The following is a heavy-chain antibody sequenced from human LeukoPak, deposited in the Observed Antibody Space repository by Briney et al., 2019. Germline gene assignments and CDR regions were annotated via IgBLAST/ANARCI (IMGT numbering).Heavy chain of an antibody. V-gene: IGHV1-18*01. D-gene: IGHD3-10*01. CDR2: ISAYNGNT. CDR3: ARGPGMVTTPYYFGMDG. CDR1: GYTFTSYG. Sequence: ASVKVSCKASGYTFTSYGISWVRQAPGQGLEWMGWISAYNGNTNYAQKLQGRVTMTTDTSTSTAYMELRSLRSDDTAVYYCARGPGMVTTPYYFGMDGWGQGATVTVFS. J-gene: IGHJ6*01.